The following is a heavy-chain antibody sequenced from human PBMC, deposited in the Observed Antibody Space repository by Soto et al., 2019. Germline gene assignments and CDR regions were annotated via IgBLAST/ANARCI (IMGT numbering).Heavy chain of an antibody. CDR1: GYTFTSYD. J-gene: IGHJ5*02. V-gene: IGHV1-8*01. Sequence: QVQLVQSGAEVKKPGASVKVSCKASGYTFTSYDINWVRQATGQGLEWMGWLNPTSGNTGYAQKFQGRVTMTRNTSISTDYMELSSLRSEDTAVYYCARGSDSSGWYDNWFDPWGQVTLVTVSS. D-gene: IGHD6-19*01. CDR2: LNPTSGNT. CDR3: ARGSDSSGWYDNWFDP.